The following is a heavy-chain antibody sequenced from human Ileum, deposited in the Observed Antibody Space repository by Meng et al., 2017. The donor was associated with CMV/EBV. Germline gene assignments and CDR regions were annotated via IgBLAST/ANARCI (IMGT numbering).Heavy chain of an antibody. J-gene: IGHJ3*01. V-gene: IGHV3-21*01. CDR3: ARETDGGGHWLGSLDL. Sequence: GESLKISCAASGFTFSSYSMNWVRQAPGKGLEWVSSISSSSSYIYYADSVKGRFTISRDNAKNSLYLQMNSLRVGDTAVYYCARETDGGGHWLGSLDLWGQGTMVTVSS. CDR1: GFTFSSYS. CDR2: ISSSSSYI. D-gene: IGHD3-9*01.